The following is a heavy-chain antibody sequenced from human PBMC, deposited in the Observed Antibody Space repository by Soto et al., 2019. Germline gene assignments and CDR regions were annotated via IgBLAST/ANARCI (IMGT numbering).Heavy chain of an antibody. Sequence: GSLRLSCAASGFTFSSYAMSWVRQAPGKGLEWVSAISGSGGSTYHADSVKGRFTISRDNSKNTLYLQMNSLRAEDTAVYYCAKEALQSAAALAVAGPIFDYWGQGPLVTVSS. CDR2: ISGSGGST. CDR1: GFTFSSYA. J-gene: IGHJ4*02. D-gene: IGHD6-19*01. CDR3: AKEALQSAAALAVAGPIFDY. V-gene: IGHV3-23*01.